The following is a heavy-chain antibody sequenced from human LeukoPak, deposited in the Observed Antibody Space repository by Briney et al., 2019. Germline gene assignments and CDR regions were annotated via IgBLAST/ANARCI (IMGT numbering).Heavy chain of an antibody. Sequence: SETLSLTCTVSGGSISSGSYYWGWIRQPPGKGLEWIGSIYSSGSTYYNPSLKSRVTISVDTSKNQFSLKLSSVTAADTAVYYCARVDSTIFGVVIIPSLVFDYWGQGALVTVSS. CDR1: GGSISSGSYY. J-gene: IGHJ4*02. CDR2: IYSSGST. V-gene: IGHV4-39*07. CDR3: ARVDSTIFGVVIIPSLVFDY. D-gene: IGHD3-3*01.